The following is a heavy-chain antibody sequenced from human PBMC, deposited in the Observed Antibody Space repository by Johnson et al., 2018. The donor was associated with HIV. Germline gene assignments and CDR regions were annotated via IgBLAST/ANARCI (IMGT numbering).Heavy chain of an antibody. J-gene: IGHJ3*02. CDR2: ISYDGSNN. CDR3: ARVRSSGWYGGVDAFDI. CDR1: GFTFSSYA. D-gene: IGHD6-19*01. V-gene: IGHV3-30-3*01. Sequence: QVQLVESGGGVVQPGRSLRLSCAASGFTFSSYAMHWVRQAPGKGLEWVAVISYDGSNNYSAASVQRRFTISRDNSKNTLYLQMNSLSAEDTAVYYCARVRSSGWYGGVDAFDIWGQGTMVTVSS.